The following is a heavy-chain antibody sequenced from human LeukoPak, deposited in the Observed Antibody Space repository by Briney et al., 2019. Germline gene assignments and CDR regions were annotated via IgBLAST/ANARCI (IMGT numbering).Heavy chain of an antibody. CDR1: GYTFISYG. CDR2: ISAYNGNT. V-gene: IGHV1-18*01. CDR3: ARDTPSIAARLDAFDI. D-gene: IGHD6-6*01. J-gene: IGHJ3*02. Sequence: ASVKVSCKASGYTFISYGISWGRQAPGQGLEWMGWISAYNGNTNYAQKLQGRVTMTTDTSTSTAYMELRSLRSDDTAVYYCARDTPSIAARLDAFDIWGQGTMVTVSS.